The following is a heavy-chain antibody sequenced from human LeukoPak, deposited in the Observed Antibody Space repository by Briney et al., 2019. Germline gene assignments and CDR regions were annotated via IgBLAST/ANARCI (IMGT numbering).Heavy chain of an antibody. CDR1: GFIFTDYW. Sequence: GGSMRLSCAASGFIFTDYWMHWVRQAPGKGLEWEAVISYDGSNKYYADSVKGRFTISRDNSKNTLYLQMNSLRAEDTAVYYCAKDLYYYGSGSYYYYYYGMDVWGQGTTVTVSS. D-gene: IGHD3-10*01. V-gene: IGHV3-30*18. CDR2: ISYDGSNK. J-gene: IGHJ6*02. CDR3: AKDLYYYGSGSYYYYYYGMDV.